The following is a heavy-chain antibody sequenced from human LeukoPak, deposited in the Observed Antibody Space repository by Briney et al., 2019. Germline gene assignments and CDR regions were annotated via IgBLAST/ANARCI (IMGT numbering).Heavy chain of an antibody. CDR2: MNPNSGNT. CDR1: GYTFTSYG. V-gene: IGHV1-8*03. Sequence: GASVKVSCKASGYTFTSYGISWVRQATGQGLEWMGWMNPNSGNTGHAQKFQGRVTITRNTSISTAYMELSSLRSEDTAVYYCARSGIAARRSRGDYYYYYMDVWGKGTTVTISS. CDR3: ARSGIAARRSRGDYYYYYMDV. D-gene: IGHD6-6*01. J-gene: IGHJ6*03.